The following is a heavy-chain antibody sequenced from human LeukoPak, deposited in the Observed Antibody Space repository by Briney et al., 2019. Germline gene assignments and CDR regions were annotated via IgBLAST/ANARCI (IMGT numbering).Heavy chain of an antibody. CDR3: ARADSSSSYPTFDY. CDR2: IIPIFGTA. Sequence: SVKVSCKASGGTFTSYAISWVRQAPGQGLEWMGGIIPIFGTANYAQKFQGRVTITADESTSTAYLELSSLRSEDTAVYYCARADSSSSYPTFDYWGQGTLVTVSS. J-gene: IGHJ4*02. V-gene: IGHV1-69*13. CDR1: GGTFTSYA. D-gene: IGHD6-6*01.